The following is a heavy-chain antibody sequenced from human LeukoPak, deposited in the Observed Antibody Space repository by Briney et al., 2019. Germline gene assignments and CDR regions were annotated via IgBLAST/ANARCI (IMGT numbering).Heavy chain of an antibody. CDR2: ISDSGGST. CDR3: GRTYSFGPYGMDV. V-gene: IGHV3-64D*06. Sequence: PGGSLRLSCSASGFPFSSYAMHWVRQAPGKGLEYVSAISDSGGSTYYADSVKGRFTIPRDNSQNTLYLQISSLRAEDTAVDFCGRTYSFGPYGMDVWGQGTTVTVSS. J-gene: IGHJ6*02. CDR1: GFPFSSYA. D-gene: IGHD2-15*01.